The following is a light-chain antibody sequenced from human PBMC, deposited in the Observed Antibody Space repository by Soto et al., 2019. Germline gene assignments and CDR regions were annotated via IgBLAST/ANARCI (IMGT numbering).Light chain of an antibody. CDR1: EKVATN. CDR3: QQYFEWPPMT. Sequence: EVVMTQSPATLSASPGERATLSCWASEKVATNLAWYQQKPGQAPRLLISGASTRAAGISDRFRGSGSGTEFTLTISSLRSEDSGIYYCQQYFEWPPMTFGQGTKVEI. V-gene: IGKV3-15*01. J-gene: IGKJ1*01. CDR2: GAS.